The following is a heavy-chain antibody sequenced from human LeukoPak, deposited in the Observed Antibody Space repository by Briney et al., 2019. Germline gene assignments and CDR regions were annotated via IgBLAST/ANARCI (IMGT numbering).Heavy chain of an antibody. CDR1: GYTFTSYD. CDR3: ARGLLEQWLVLRYYYYYMDV. D-gene: IGHD6-19*01. CDR2: MNPNSGNT. V-gene: IGHV1-8*01. J-gene: IGHJ6*03. Sequence: GASVKVSCKASGYTFTSYDINWVRQATGQGLEWMGWMNPNSGNTGYAQKFQGRVTMTRNTSISTAYMELSSLRSEDTAVYYCARGLLEQWLVLRYYYYYMDVWGKGTTVTISS.